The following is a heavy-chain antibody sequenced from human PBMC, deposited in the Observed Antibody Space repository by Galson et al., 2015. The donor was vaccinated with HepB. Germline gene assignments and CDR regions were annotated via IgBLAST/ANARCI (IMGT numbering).Heavy chain of an antibody. V-gene: IGHV1-69*13. J-gene: IGHJ6*02. CDR2: IIPIFGTA. Sequence: SVKVSCKASGGTFSSYAIGWVRQAPGQGLEWMGGIIPIFGTANYAQKFQGRVTITADESTSTAYMELSSLRSEDTAVYYCARDNGGYCSGGSCYEVLDVWGQGTTVTVSS. CDR1: GGTFSSYA. CDR3: ARDNGGYCSGGSCYEVLDV. D-gene: IGHD2-15*01.